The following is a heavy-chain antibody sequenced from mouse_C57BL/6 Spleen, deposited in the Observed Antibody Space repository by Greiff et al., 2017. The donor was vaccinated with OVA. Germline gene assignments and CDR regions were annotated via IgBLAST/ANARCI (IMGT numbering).Heavy chain of an antibody. CDR3: ARFYDGYYGGFAY. J-gene: IGHJ3*01. CDR1: GFNIKNTY. V-gene: IGHV14-3*01. Sequence: VQLQQSVAELVRPGASVKLSCTASGFNIKNTYMHWVKQRPEQGLEWIGRIDPANGNTTYAPKFPGKATITADTSSNTAYLQLSSLTSEDTAIYYCARFYDGYYGGFAYWGQGTLVTVSA. D-gene: IGHD2-3*01. CDR2: IDPANGNT.